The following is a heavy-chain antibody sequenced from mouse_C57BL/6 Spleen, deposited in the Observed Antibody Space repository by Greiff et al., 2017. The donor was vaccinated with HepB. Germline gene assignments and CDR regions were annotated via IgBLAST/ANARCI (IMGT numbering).Heavy chain of an antibody. V-gene: IGHV5-17*01. CDR1: GFTFSDYG. CDR2: ISSGSSTI. CDR3: ARSVITTVVATNAMDY. J-gene: IGHJ4*01. D-gene: IGHD1-1*01. Sequence: DVMLVESGGGLVKPGGSLKLSCAASGFTFSDYGMHWVRQAPEKGLEWVAYISSGSSTIYYADTVKGRFTISRDNAKNTLFLQMTSLRSEDTAMYYCARSVITTVVATNAMDYWGQGTSVTVSS.